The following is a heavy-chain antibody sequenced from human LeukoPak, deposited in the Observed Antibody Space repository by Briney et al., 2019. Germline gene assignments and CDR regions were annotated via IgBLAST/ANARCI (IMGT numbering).Heavy chain of an antibody. J-gene: IGHJ4*02. CDR1: GFTFSSYA. D-gene: IGHD1-26*01. Sequence: PGGSLRLSCAASGFTFSSYAMSWVRQAPGKGLEWVSAISGSGGSTYYADSVKGRFTISRDNSKNTLYLQMNSLRAEDTAVSYCAKDRSHSGRGFDYWGQGTLVTVSS. CDR2: ISGSGGST. V-gene: IGHV3-23*01. CDR3: AKDRSHSGRGFDY.